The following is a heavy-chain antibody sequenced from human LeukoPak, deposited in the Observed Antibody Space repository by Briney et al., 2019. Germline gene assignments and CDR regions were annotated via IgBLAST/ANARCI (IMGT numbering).Heavy chain of an antibody. Sequence: GGSLRLSCAASGFTFSSYSMNCVRQAPGKGLEWVSSISSSSSSYIYYADSVEGRFTISRDNAKNSLYLQMNSLRAEDTAVYYCARGTRGYSYGYDWFDPWGQGTLVTVSS. CDR2: ISSSSSSYI. CDR3: ARGTRGYSYGYDWFDP. CDR1: GFTFSSYS. J-gene: IGHJ5*02. V-gene: IGHV3-21*01. D-gene: IGHD5-18*01.